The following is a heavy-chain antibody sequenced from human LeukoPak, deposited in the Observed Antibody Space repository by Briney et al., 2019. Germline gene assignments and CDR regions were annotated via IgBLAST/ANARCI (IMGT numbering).Heavy chain of an antibody. Sequence: SETLSLTCTVSGGSISSYYWSWIRQPPGKGLEWIGYIYYSGSTNYNPSLKSRVTISVDTSKNQFSLKLSSVTAADTAVYYCARAHGYRQKFDYWGQGTLVTVSS. CDR3: ARAHGYRQKFDY. V-gene: IGHV4-59*01. J-gene: IGHJ4*02. D-gene: IGHD5-24*01. CDR1: GGSISSYY. CDR2: IYYSGST.